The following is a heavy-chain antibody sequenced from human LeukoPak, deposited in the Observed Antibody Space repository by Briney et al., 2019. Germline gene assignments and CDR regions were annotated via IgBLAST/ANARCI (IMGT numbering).Heavy chain of an antibody. CDR3: AKPRGDYANYFGY. CDR2: ISANGGST. V-gene: IGHV3-23*01. D-gene: IGHD4-17*01. CDR1: GFTFSSYA. Sequence: PGRSLRLSCAASGFTFSSYAMSWVRQAPGKGLEWVSGISANGGSTYYADSVKGRFTISRDNSKNTLYLQMNCLRAEDTAVYYCAKPRGDYANYFGYWGQGTLVIVSS. J-gene: IGHJ4*02.